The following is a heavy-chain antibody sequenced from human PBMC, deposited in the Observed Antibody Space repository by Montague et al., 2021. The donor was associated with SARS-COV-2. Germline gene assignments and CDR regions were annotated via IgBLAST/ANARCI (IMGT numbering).Heavy chain of an antibody. CDR3: PRVKRGYYYGLGVSAHFDY. Sequence: SETLSLTCAVYGGSFSGYYWSWIRQPPGKGLEWIGYIYYSGSTNYNPSLKSRVTISVDTSKNQFSLKLSSVTAADTAVYYCPRVKRGYYYGLGVSAHFDYWGQGTLVTVSS. V-gene: IGHV4-59*01. J-gene: IGHJ4*02. D-gene: IGHD3-10*01. CDR1: GGSFSGYY. CDR2: IYYSGST.